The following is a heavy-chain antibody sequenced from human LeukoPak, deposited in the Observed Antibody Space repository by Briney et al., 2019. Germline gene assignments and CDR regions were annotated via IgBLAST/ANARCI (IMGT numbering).Heavy chain of an antibody. Sequence: SVKVSCKASGGTVSSYAISWVRQAPGQGLEWMEGVIPTFGTANYAQKFQGRVTITADESTSTAYMELSSLRSEDTAVYYCARCRRHSSGYYYLFDYWGQGTLVTVSS. V-gene: IGHV1-69*13. CDR1: GGTVSSYA. D-gene: IGHD3-22*01. J-gene: IGHJ4*02. CDR3: ARCRRHSSGYYYLFDY. CDR2: VIPTFGTA.